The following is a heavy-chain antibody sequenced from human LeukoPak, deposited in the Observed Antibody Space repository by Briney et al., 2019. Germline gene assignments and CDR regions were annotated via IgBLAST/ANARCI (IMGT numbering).Heavy chain of an antibody. Sequence: EGSLRLSCAASGLTGSHNYVSWVRQAPGKGLEWVSAIHTSGDTCYADSVKGRFTISRDTSKNTLYLQINSLRVEDTAVYYCIVFGDSNHWGQGTLVTVSS. CDR2: IHTSGDT. CDR3: IVFGDSNH. J-gene: IGHJ5*02. D-gene: IGHD4-17*01. V-gene: IGHV3-53*01. CDR1: GLTGSHNY.